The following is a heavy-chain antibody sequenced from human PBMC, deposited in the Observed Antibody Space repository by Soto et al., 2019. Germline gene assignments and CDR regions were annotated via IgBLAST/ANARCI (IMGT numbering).Heavy chain of an antibody. CDR2: IDPTDSYA. CDR1: GYSFTSYW. CDR3: ARLQSRQGTNGQLDY. V-gene: IGHV5-10-1*01. D-gene: IGHD2-2*01. J-gene: IGHJ4*02. Sequence: PGESLKISCRVSGYSFTSYWISWVRQLPGKGLEWMGRIDPTDSYANYSPSFQGHVTFSVHRSINTAYLQWSSLKAPDTADYYCARLQSRQGTNGQLDYGGQGT.